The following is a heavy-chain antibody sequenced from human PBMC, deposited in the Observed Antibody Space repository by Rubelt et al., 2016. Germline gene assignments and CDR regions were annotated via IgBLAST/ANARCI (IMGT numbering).Heavy chain of an antibody. Sequence: GGGVVQPGRSLRLSCAASGFTFSSYAMHWVRQAPGKGLEWVAVISYDGSNKYYADSVKDRFTISRDNSKNTLYLQMNSLRAEDTAVYYCAKEVLLDALQVGDRFDPWGQGTLVTVSS. CDR3: AKEVLLDALQVGDRFDP. D-gene: IGHD3-10*01. CDR2: ISYDGSNK. CDR1: GFTFSSYA. V-gene: IGHV3-30*04. J-gene: IGHJ5*02.